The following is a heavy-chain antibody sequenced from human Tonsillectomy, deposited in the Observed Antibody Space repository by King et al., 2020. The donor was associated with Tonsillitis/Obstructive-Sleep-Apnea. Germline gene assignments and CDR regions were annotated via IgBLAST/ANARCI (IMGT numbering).Heavy chain of an antibody. CDR3: ARGRGGYWFDP. J-gene: IGHJ5*02. CDR1: GGSFSGYY. D-gene: IGHD2-2*01. V-gene: IGHV4-34*01. CDR2: INHSGST. Sequence: VQLQQWGAGLLKPSETLSLTCAVHGGSFSGYYWSWIRQPPGKGLEWIGEINHSGSTNYNPSLKSRVTISVDTSKNQFSLKLSSVTAADTAVYYCARGRGGYWFDPWGQGTLVTVSS.